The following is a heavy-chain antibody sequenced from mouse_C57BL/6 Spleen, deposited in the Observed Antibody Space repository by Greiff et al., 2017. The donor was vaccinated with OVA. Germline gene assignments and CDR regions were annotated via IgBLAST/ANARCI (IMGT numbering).Heavy chain of an antibody. CDR3: ARRSNSAMDY. CDR1: GFTFSSYG. CDR2: ISSGGSYT. D-gene: IGHD5-1*01. J-gene: IGHJ4*01. V-gene: IGHV5-6*02. Sequence: EVKLVESGGDLVKPGGSLQLSCAASGFTFSSYGMSWVRQTPDKRLEWVATISSGGSYTYYPDSVKGRFTISRDNAKNTLYLQMSSLKSEDTAMYYCARRSNSAMDYWGQGTSVTVSS.